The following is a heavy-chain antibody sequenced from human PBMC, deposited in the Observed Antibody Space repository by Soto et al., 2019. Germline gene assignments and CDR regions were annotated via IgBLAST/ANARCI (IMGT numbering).Heavy chain of an antibody. J-gene: IGHJ3*02. Sequence: PSETLSLTCAVTGVSITSGSYCWSWLRQPPGRALEWIGYMYHAGSTSYNPSLKSRVIILMDRSTNEFSLNLNSVTAADTAVYYCARASLWRVPSTHPGAFEIWGPGAMVTVSS. CDR1: GVSITSGSYC. V-gene: IGHV4-30-2*01. D-gene: IGHD6-19*01. CDR2: MYHAGST. CDR3: ARASLWRVPSTHPGAFEI.